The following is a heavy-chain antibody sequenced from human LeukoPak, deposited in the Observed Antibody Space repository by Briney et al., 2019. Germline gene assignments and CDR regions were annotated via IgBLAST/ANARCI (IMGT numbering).Heavy chain of an antibody. J-gene: IGHJ3*02. Sequence: SETLSLTCTVSGGSISSSTYYWGWIRQPPGMGLEWIGSIYYSGSTFYNPSLKSRVTILVDTSKNQFSLKLSSVTAADTAVYYCAREDSGISDNAFDIWGQGTMVTISS. V-gene: IGHV4-39*07. CDR3: AREDSGISDNAFDI. D-gene: IGHD1-26*01. CDR1: GGSISSSTYY. CDR2: IYYSGST.